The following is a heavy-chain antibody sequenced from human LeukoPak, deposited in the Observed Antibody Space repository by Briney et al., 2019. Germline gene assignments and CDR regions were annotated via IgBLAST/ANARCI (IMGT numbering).Heavy chain of an antibody. J-gene: IGHJ6*03. CDR2: INPSGGST. Sequence: ASVKVSCKASGYTFTSYYMHWVRQAPGEGLEWMGIINPSGGSTSYAQKFQGRVTMTRDMSTSTVYMELSSLKASDTAMYYCARLPDTNYYYMDVWGKGTTVTVSS. CDR1: GYTFTSYY. D-gene: IGHD5-18*01. CDR3: ARLPDTNYYYMDV. V-gene: IGHV1-46*01.